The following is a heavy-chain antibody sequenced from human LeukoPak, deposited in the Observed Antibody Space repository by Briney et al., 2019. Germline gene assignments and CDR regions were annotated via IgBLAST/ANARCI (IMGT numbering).Heavy chain of an antibody. CDR3: ARDGWPYSSSSDWFDP. J-gene: IGHJ5*02. CDR1: GGSFSGYY. Sequence: SETLSLTCAVYGGSFSGYYWSWIRQPPGKGLEWIGSIYYSGSTYYNPSLKSRVTISVDTSRNQFSLKLSSVTAADTAVYYCARDGWPYSSSSDWFDPWGQGTLVTVSS. CDR2: IYYSGST. D-gene: IGHD6-6*01. V-gene: IGHV4-34*01.